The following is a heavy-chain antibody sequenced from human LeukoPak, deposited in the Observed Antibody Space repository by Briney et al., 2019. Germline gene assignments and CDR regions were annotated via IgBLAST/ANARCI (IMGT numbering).Heavy chain of an antibody. CDR3: AKVFSGSYFLDAFDI. J-gene: IGHJ3*02. D-gene: IGHD3-10*01. V-gene: IGHV3-23*01. Sequence: GGSLRLSCAASGFTFSSYAMSWVRQAQGKGLEWVSAISGSGGSTYYADSVKGRFTISRDNSKNTLYLQMNSLRAEDTAVYYCAKVFSGSYFLDAFDIWGQGTMVTVSS. CDR2: ISGSGGST. CDR1: GFTFSSYA.